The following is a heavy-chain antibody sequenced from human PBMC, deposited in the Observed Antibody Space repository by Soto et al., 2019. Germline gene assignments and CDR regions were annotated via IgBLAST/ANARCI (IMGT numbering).Heavy chain of an antibody. V-gene: IGHV1-69*04. D-gene: IGHD1-26*01. CDR3: ARDPTTSYYYYGMDV. Sequence: SVKVSCKASGGTFSSYTISWVRQAPGQGLEWMGRIIPILGIANYAQKFQGRVTITADKSTSTAYMELSSLRSEDTAVYYCARDPTTSYYYYGMDVWGQGTTVTVSS. CDR1: GGTFSSYT. J-gene: IGHJ6*02. CDR2: IIPILGIA.